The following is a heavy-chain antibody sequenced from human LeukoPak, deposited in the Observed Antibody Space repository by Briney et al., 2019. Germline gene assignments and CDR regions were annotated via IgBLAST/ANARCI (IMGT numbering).Heavy chain of an antibody. D-gene: IGHD5-12*01. J-gene: IGHJ4*02. CDR2: IWYDGSNK. V-gene: IGHV3-33*01. CDR1: GFTFSNYA. Sequence: GGSLRLSCAASGFTFSNYAMHWVRQAPGKGLEWVAVIWYDGSNKYYADSVKGRFTISRDNAKNSLYLQMNSLRADDTAVYYCARDSGYSAFDYWGQGTLVTVSS. CDR3: ARDSGYSAFDY.